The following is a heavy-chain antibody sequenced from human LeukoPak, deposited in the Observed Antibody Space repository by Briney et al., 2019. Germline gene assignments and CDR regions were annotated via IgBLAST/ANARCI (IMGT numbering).Heavy chain of an antibody. CDR2: INHSGST. J-gene: IGHJ5*02. CDR3: ASEGGVAYSSSWYTYNWFDP. Sequence: PSETLSLTCAVYGGSFSGYYWSWIRQPPGKGLEWIGEINHSGSTYYNPSLKSRVTISVDTSKNQFSLKLSSVTAADTAVYYCASEGGVAYSSSWYTYNWFDPWGQGTLVTVSS. D-gene: IGHD6-13*01. CDR1: GGSFSGYY. V-gene: IGHV4-34*01.